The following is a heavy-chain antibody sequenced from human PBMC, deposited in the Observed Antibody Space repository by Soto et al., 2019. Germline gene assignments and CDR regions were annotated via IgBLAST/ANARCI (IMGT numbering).Heavy chain of an antibody. CDR3: AGCHGFDI. V-gene: IGHV1-8*01. J-gene: IGHJ3*02. Sequence: QVHLVQSGTEVKKPGASVKVSCRASGYTFINYDINCVRQAPGQGLEWMGWMNLHSGKTGSPPNFAGRVTFTTNIPIMTVYMVVTYPISDVTAVHYCAGCHGFDIWGQGTMVSVSS. D-gene: IGHD2-15*01. CDR1: GYTFINYD. CDR2: MNLHSGKT.